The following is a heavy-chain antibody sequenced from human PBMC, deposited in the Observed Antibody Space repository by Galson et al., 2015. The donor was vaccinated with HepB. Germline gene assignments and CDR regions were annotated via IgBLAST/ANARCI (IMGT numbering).Heavy chain of an antibody. V-gene: IGHV3-9*01. CDR3: AKGLTLAIAATSTDY. CDR2: INWNSGII. J-gene: IGHJ4*02. CDR1: GFTFGDYA. D-gene: IGHD6-13*01. Sequence: SLRLSCAASGFTFGDYAMHWVRQAPGKGLEWVSGINWNSGIIGYADSVKGRFTISRDNAKDSLYLQMNSLKPEDTALYYCAKGLTLAIAATSTDYWGQGSLVTVSS.